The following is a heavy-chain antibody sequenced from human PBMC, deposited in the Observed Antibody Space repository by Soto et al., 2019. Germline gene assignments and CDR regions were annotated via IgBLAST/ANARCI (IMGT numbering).Heavy chain of an antibody. D-gene: IGHD3-9*01. CDR3: ARRRAHYDILTGPPWFDP. J-gene: IGHJ5*02. V-gene: IGHV4-4*02. CDR1: SGSISRINW. Sequence: SETLSLTCAVSSGSISRINWWRWVRQPPGKGLEWIGEIYHSGSTNYNPSLKSRVTISVDKSKNQFSLKLSSVTAADTAVYYCARRRAHYDILTGPPWFDPWGQGTLVTVSS. CDR2: IYHSGST.